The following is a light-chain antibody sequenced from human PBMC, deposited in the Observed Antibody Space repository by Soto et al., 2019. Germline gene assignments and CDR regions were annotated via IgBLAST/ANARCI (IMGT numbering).Light chain of an antibody. V-gene: IGKV1-5*01. J-gene: IGKJ1*01. CDR1: QSISVW. Sequence: DIQMTQSPSTLSASVGDRVTITCRASQSISVWLAWYQQKAGKAPNLLIYDASSLEGGVPSRFSGSGSGTEFTLIITSLQPEDFATYYCQQYESSSPTFGQGTKVDIK. CDR3: QQYESSSPT. CDR2: DAS.